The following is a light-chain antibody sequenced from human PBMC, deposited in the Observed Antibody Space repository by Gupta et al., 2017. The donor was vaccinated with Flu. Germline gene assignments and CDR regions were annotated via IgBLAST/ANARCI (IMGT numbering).Light chain of an antibody. Sequence: QSALTQSASVSGSPRQANTIPCTGTSSEVGDYNHVSWYQQHPGKAPKLMIYEVNNRPSGVSNRFSGSKSDNTASLTISGLQAEDEADYYCSSYTSSNTLYVFGTGTKVTVL. CDR1: SSEVGDYNH. V-gene: IGLV2-14*01. CDR3: SSYTSSNTLYV. J-gene: IGLJ1*01. CDR2: EVN.